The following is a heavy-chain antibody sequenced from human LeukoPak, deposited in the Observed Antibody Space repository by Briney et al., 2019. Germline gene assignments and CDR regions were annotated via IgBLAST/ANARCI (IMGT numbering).Heavy chain of an antibody. CDR3: GKTVGYTREGIDY. V-gene: IGHV3-23*01. D-gene: IGHD6-13*01. CDR1: GFTFSSYA. J-gene: IGHJ4*02. Sequence: PGGSLRLSCAASGFTFSSYAMSWVRQAPGKGLEWVSGINSGGSGARTYYADSVKGRFTISRDNSKNTLNLQMNSLRAEDTAVYYCGKTVGYTREGIDYWGQGTLVTVSS. CDR2: INSGGSGART.